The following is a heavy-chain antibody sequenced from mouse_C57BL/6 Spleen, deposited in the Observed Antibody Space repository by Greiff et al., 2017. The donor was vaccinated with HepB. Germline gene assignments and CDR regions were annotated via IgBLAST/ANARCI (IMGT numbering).Heavy chain of an antibody. CDR1: GYTFTGYW. V-gene: IGHV1-9*01. J-gene: IGHJ4*01. Sequence: QVQLQQSGAELMKPGASVKLSCKATGYTFTGYWIEWVKQRPGHGLEWIGEILPGSGSTNYNEKFKGKATFTADTPSNTAYMQLSSLTTEDSAIYYCARKVYSNYAMDYWGQGTSVTVSS. CDR3: ARKVYSNYAMDY. D-gene: IGHD2-5*01. CDR2: ILPGSGST.